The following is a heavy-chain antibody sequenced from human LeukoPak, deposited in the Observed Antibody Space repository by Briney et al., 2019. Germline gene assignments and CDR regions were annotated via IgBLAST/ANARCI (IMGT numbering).Heavy chain of an antibody. Sequence: GGSLRLSCAASGFTFSTYVMLWVRKAPGKGLEYVSAITGDGGYTYYANSVKGRFTISRDNSKKTLYLQMGSLRADDMAVYYCARVSTNDRRNAFDIWGQGTMVTVSS. CDR2: ITGDGGYT. CDR1: GFTFSTYV. CDR3: ARVSTNDRRNAFDI. J-gene: IGHJ3*02. V-gene: IGHV3-64*01. D-gene: IGHD2-8*01.